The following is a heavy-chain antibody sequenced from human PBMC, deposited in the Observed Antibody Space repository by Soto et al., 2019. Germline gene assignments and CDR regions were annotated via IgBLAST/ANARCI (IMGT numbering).Heavy chain of an antibody. CDR3: ARETYGDYVGYFDP. J-gene: IGHJ5*02. CDR1: GYSISSSNW. Sequence: PSETLSLTCAVSGYSISSSNWWGWIRQPPGKGLEWIGYIYYSGSTYYNPTLKSRVTMSVDTSKNQFSLKVRSVTAADTAVYYCARETYGDYVGYFDPWGQGIQVTVS. D-gene: IGHD4-17*01. CDR2: IYYSGST. V-gene: IGHV4-28*03.